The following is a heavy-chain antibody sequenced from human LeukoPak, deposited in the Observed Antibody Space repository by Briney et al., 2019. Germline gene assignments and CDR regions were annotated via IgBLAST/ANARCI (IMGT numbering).Heavy chain of an antibody. Sequence: GGSLRLSWAASGFTFDDYGMSWVRQAPGKGPEWVSGINWNGGSTGYADSVKGRFTISRDNAKNSLYLQMNSLRAEDTALYYCARDLPQKSGYSGGYYYYYMDVWGKGTTVTVSS. V-gene: IGHV3-20*04. CDR3: ARDLPQKSGYSGGYYYYYMDV. D-gene: IGHD5-12*01. J-gene: IGHJ6*03. CDR2: INWNGGST. CDR1: GFTFDDYG.